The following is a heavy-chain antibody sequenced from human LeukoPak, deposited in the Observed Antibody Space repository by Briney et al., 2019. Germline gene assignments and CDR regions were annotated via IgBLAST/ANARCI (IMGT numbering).Heavy chain of an antibody. V-gene: IGHV3-23*01. CDR2: ISGSGGST. CDR1: GFTFGDYA. J-gene: IGHJ4*02. Sequence: QPGGSLRLSCTASGFTFGDYAISWVRQAPGKGLEWVSAISGSGGSTYYADSVKGRFTISRDNSKNTLYLQMNSLRAEDTAVYYCAKTYQPLLWSNKYYFDYWGQGTLVTVSS. CDR3: AKTYQPLLWSNKYYFDY. D-gene: IGHD2-2*01.